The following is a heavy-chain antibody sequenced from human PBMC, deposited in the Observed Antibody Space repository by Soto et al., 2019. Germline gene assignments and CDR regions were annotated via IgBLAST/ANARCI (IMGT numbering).Heavy chain of an antibody. CDR1: GFTFSSYS. J-gene: IGHJ6*03. V-gene: IGHV3-21*04. D-gene: IGHD5-12*01. Sequence: PGGSLRLSCAASGFTFSSYSMNWVRQAPGKGLEWVSSISSSSSYIYYADSVKGRFTISRDSAKNSLYLQMNSLRAEDTAVYYCSKGSTSGYGYYYYMDVWGKGTTVTVSS. CDR2: ISSSSSYI. CDR3: SKGSTSGYGYYYYMDV.